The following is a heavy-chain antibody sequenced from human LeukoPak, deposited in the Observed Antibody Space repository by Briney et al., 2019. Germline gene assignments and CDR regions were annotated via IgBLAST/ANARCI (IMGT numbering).Heavy chain of an antibody. CDR3: ARQVTTAVGWFDP. Sequence: PSETLSLTCTVSGGSITSYYWSWVRQPPGKGLEWIGFIFYSGNTIYNPSLKSRVTISIDMSKSQFSLRLISVTAADTAVYYCARQVTTAVGWFDPWGPGTLVTVSS. CDR2: IFYSGNT. J-gene: IGHJ5*02. V-gene: IGHV4-59*08. D-gene: IGHD2-2*01. CDR1: GGSITSYY.